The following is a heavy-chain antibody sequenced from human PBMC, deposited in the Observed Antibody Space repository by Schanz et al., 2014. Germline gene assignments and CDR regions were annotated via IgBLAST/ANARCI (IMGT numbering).Heavy chain of an antibody. J-gene: IGHJ4*02. Sequence: QVQLVESGGGVVQPGRSLRLSCAGSGFSFSGFGMHWVRQAPGKGLEWVAVISYEGNDKYYGDSVKGRFTSSRDNAKNSLYLQMHSLRAEDTAVYYCARGRSLGWCDYWGQGTLVTVSS. CDR3: ARGRSLGWCDY. CDR2: ISYEGNDK. V-gene: IGHV3-30*03. D-gene: IGHD2-21*01. CDR1: GFSFSGFG.